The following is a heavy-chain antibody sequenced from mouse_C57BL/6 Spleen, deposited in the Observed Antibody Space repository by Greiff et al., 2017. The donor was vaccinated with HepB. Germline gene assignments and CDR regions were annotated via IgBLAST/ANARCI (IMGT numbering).Heavy chain of an antibody. Sequence: VQLQQSGAELVKPGASVKISCKASGYAFSSYWMNWVKQRPGKGLEWIGQIYPGDGDTNYNGKFKGKATLTADKSSSTAYMQLSSLTSEDSAVYFCARSESSYWYFDVWGTGTTVTVSS. CDR2: IYPGDGDT. J-gene: IGHJ1*03. V-gene: IGHV1-80*01. D-gene: IGHD1-1*01. CDR3: ARSESSYWYFDV. CDR1: GYAFSSYW.